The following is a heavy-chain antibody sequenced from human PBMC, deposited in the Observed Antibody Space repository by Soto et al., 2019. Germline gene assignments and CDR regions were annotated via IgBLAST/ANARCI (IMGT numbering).Heavy chain of an antibody. J-gene: IGHJ6*02. D-gene: IGHD3-10*01. V-gene: IGHV4-39*02. CDR2: ISYSGIT. CDR1: GGSISSSSYY. Sequence: SETLSLTCTVSGGSISSSSYYWGWIRQPPGKGLEWIGTISYSGITYYNPSLKSRITISVVTSKNQFSLKLSSVTATDTAVYYCARERDGEAERYYYYGMDVWGQGTTVTVSS. CDR3: ARERDGEAERYYYYGMDV.